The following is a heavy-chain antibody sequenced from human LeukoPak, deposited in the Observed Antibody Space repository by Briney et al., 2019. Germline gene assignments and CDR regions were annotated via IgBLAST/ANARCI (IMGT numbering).Heavy chain of an antibody. J-gene: IGHJ5*02. CDR1: EFTLSSFE. V-gene: IGHV3-23*01. CDR3: AREELLWFGELLYGNWFDP. CDR2: ISVSGGST. D-gene: IGHD3-10*01. Sequence: QPGGSLRLSCAASEFTLSSFEMNWVRQAPGKGLEWVSGISVSGGSTYYADSVKGRFTISRDNSKNTLYLQMNSLRAEDTAVYYCAREELLWFGELLYGNWFDPWGQGTLVTVSS.